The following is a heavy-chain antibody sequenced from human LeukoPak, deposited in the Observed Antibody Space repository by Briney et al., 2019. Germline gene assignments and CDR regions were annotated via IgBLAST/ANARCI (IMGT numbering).Heavy chain of an antibody. D-gene: IGHD2-2*01. CDR2: INPNSGGT. CDR3: ARGGIVVVPAYYFDY. V-gene: IGHV1-2*02. CDR1: GYTFTGYY. Sequence: GASVKVSCKASGYTFTGYYMHWVRQAPGQGLEWMGWINPNSGGTNYAPKFQGRVTMTRDTSISTAYMELSRLRSDDTAVYYCARGGIVVVPAYYFDYWGQGTLVTVSS. J-gene: IGHJ4*02.